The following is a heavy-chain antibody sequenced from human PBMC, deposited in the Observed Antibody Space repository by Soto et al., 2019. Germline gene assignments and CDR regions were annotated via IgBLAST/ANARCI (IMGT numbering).Heavy chain of an antibody. CDR1: GFTFTDHY. J-gene: IGHJ5*02. CDR2: ARNKVNSYII. V-gene: IGHV3-72*01. D-gene: IGHD2-8*01. CDR3: ARHVPYCTTSDCSYLEILFDP. Sequence: SLRLSCAASGFTFTDHYMDWVRQTQGKGLAWVGRARNKVNSYIIAYAASVKGRFIISRDDSKNSLYLQMNSLKTEDTAVYYCARHVPYCTTSDCSYLEILFDPWGRGTLVTVSS.